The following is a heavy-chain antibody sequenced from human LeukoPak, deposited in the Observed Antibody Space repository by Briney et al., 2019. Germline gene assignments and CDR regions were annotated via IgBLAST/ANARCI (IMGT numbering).Heavy chain of an antibody. CDR1: GFTFSSYW. CDR2: IKKDGSEK. Sequence: TGGSLRLSCAASGFTFSSYWMSWGRQAPGKGLEWVASIKKDGSEKNYVDSVKGRFTISRDNAKNSLYLQMNSLRAEDTAIYYCARQRMVDVWGKGTTVIVSS. CDR3: ARQRMVDV. V-gene: IGHV3-7*03. J-gene: IGHJ6*04. D-gene: IGHD2-15*01.